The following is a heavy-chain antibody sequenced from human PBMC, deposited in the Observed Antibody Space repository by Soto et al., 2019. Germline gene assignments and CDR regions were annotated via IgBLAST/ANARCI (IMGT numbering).Heavy chain of an antibody. CDR2: IYYSGST. CDR3: ARHPQRITIAEK. J-gene: IGHJ4*02. Sequence: PSETLSLTCTVSGGSISSSSYYWGWIRQPPGKGLEWIGSIYYSGSTYYNPSLKSRVTISVDTSKNQFSLKLSSVTAADTAVYYYARHPQRITIAEKWGQGTLVTVSS. CDR1: GGSISSSSYY. V-gene: IGHV4-39*01. D-gene: IGHD3-3*01.